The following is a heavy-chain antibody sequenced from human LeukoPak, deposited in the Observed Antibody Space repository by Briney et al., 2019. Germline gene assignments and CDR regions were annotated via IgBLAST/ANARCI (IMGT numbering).Heavy chain of an antibody. CDR3: ARRAQNTAMVLVFDY. CDR1: GYSISSGYY. D-gene: IGHD5-18*01. Sequence: PSETLSLTRAVSGYSISSGYYWGWIRQPPGKGLGWIGFIYHSGSTYYNPSLKSRVTISVDTSKNQFSLKLSSVTAADTAVYYCARRAQNTAMVLVFDYWGQGTLVTVSS. CDR2: IYHSGST. J-gene: IGHJ4*02. V-gene: IGHV4-38-2*01.